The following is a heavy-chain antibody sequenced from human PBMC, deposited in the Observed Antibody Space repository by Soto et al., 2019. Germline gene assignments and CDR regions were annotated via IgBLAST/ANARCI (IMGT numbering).Heavy chain of an antibody. Sequence: QVQLVESGGGVVQPGRSLRLSCAASGFTFSSYGMHWVRQAPGKGLEWVAVIWYDGSNKYYADSVKGRFTISRDNSKTTLYLQMNSLRAEDTAVYYCARERITMVRGVITLYYYYGMDVWGQGTTVTVSS. V-gene: IGHV3-33*01. D-gene: IGHD3-10*01. J-gene: IGHJ6*02. CDR3: ARERITMVRGVITLYYYYGMDV. CDR2: IWYDGSNK. CDR1: GFTFSSYG.